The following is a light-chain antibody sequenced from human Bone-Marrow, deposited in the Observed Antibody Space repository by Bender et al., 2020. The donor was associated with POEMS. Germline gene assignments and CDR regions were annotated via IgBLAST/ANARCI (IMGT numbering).Light chain of an antibody. CDR1: TSDVGGYNH. CDR3: SSYTMRSTLV. J-gene: IGLJ3*02. CDR2: DVS. V-gene: IGLV2-14*03. Sequence: QSALTQPASVSGSPGQSIIISCTGTTSDVGGYNHVSWYQHHPGKAPKLMVFDVSHRPSGVSNRFSGSKSGTTASLTISGLQAEDEGDYYCSSYTMRSTLVFGGGTKLTVL.